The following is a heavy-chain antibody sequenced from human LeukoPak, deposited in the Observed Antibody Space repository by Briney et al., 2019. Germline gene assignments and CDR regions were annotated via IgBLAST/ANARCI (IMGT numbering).Heavy chain of an antibody. D-gene: IGHD5-12*01. CDR1: GFTFSSYA. V-gene: IGHV3-30*04. CDR2: ISSDGTNK. CDR3: ARDGYSYNDYGGIDY. J-gene: IGHJ4*02. Sequence: GRCLRLSCAASGFTFSSYAMHWVRQAPGKGLEWVAIISSDGTNKYYADSVKGRFTISRDNSKNTLYVQMHSLRPEDTAVYYCARDGYSYNDYGGIDYWGQGTLVTVSS.